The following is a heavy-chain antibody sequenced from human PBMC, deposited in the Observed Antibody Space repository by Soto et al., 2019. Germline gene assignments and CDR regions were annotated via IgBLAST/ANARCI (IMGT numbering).Heavy chain of an antibody. J-gene: IGHJ4*02. CDR3: ARDTHYCSSTSCASFDY. CDR2: ISSSSSYI. CDR1: GFTFSSYS. D-gene: IGHD2-2*01. V-gene: IGHV3-21*01. Sequence: GGSLRLSCAASGFTFSSYSMNWVRQAPGKGLEWVSSISSSSSYIYYADSVKGRFTISRDNAKNSLYLQMNSLRAEDTAVYYCARDTHYCSSTSCASFDYWGQGTLVTVSS.